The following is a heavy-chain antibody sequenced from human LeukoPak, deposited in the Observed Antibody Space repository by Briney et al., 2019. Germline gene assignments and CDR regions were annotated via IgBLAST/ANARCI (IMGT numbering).Heavy chain of an antibody. CDR2: INHSGST. CDR1: GGSFSGYY. Sequence: SETLSLTCAVYGGSFSGYYWSWIRQPPGKGLEWIGEINHSGSTNYNPSLKSRVTISVDTSKNQLSLKLSSVTAADTAVYYCARGLRYFDWLPPALIDYWGQGTLVTVSS. D-gene: IGHD3-9*01. J-gene: IGHJ4*02. CDR3: ARGLRYFDWLPPALIDY. V-gene: IGHV4-34*01.